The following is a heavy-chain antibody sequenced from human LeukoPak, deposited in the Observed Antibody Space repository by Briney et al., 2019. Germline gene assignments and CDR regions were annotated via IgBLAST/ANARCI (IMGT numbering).Heavy chain of an antibody. CDR2: IRYDGSKK. D-gene: IGHD3-16*01. CDR1: GFTFSTYG. J-gene: IGHJ5*02. Sequence: GGSLRLSCAVSGFTFSTYGMHWVRQAPGKGLEWVAFIRYDGSKKYYADSVKGRFTISRDNSKNTLYLQMNSLRAEDTAVYYCAKDRDYVWGSFVNWFDPWGQGTLVTVSS. CDR3: AKDRDYVWGSFVNWFDP. V-gene: IGHV3-30*02.